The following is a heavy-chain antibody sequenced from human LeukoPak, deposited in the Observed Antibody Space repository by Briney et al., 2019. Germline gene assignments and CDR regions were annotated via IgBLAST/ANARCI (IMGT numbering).Heavy chain of an antibody. CDR1: GGSISSSSYY. CDR3: ARDYPYLSGNSASLLDY. Sequence: SETLSLTCTVSGGSISSSSYYWGWIRQPPGKGLEWIGYIYHSGSTYYNPSLKSRVTISVDTSKNQFSLKLSSVTAADTAVYYCARDYPYLSGNSASLLDYWGQGTLVTVSS. J-gene: IGHJ4*02. D-gene: IGHD4-23*01. V-gene: IGHV4-30-2*05. CDR2: IYHSGST.